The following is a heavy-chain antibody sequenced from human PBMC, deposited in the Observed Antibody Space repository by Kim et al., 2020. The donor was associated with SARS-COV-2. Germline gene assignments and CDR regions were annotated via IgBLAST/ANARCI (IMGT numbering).Heavy chain of an antibody. V-gene: IGHV1-69*04. D-gene: IGHD3-22*01. CDR3: ARGPDSSGYTIYYYYMDA. J-gene: IGHJ6*03. CDR1: GGTFSSYA. CDR2: IIPFFGIA. Sequence: SVKVSCKASGGTFSSYAISWVRQAPGQGLEWMGRIIPFFGIANYAQKFQGRVTITADKSTSTAYMELSSLRSEDTAVYYCARGPDSSGYTIYYYYMDAW.